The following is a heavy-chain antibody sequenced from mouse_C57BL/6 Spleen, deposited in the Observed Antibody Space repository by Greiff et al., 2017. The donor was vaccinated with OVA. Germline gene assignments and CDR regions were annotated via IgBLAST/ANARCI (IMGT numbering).Heavy chain of an antibody. CDR2: IYPRSGNT. CDR3: AKYEGHDQLRVWYFDV. CDR1: GYTFTSYG. Sequence: QVHVKQSGAELARPGASVKLSCKASGYTFTSYGISWVKQRTGQGLEWIGEIYPRSGNTYYNEKIKGKATLTAVKSSSTAYMELRSLTSEDSAVYFGAKYEGHDQLRVWYFDVWGTGTTVTVAS. J-gene: IGHJ1*03. D-gene: IGHD1-1*01. V-gene: IGHV1-81*01.